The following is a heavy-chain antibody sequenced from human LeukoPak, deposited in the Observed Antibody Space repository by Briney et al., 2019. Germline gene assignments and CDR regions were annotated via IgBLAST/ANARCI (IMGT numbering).Heavy chain of an antibody. J-gene: IGHJ4*02. CDR3: ARALVGATADY. CDR1: GYTFTAYY. Sequence: GASVKVSCKASGYTFTAYYFHWVRQAPGQGLEWMGWINPNSGGTNYAQKFQGRVTMTRDTSISTAYMELSRLRSDDTAVYYCARALVGATADYWGQGTLVTVSS. D-gene: IGHD1-26*01. CDR2: INPNSGGT. V-gene: IGHV1-2*02.